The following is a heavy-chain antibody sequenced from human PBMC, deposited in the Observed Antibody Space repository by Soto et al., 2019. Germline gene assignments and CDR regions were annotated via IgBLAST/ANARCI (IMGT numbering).Heavy chain of an antibody. Sequence: RSLTCTVSGXAIGSHYWTWIRQPAGKGLEWIGRIYSSGSTKYNPSLQSRVTMSLDTSKNQFSLRLESVTAADTAVYYCARRQRFSDWFDPWGQGTLVTVS. D-gene: IGHD6-25*01. CDR2: IYSSGST. J-gene: IGHJ5*02. V-gene: IGHV4-4*07. CDR1: GXAIGSHY. CDR3: ARRQRFSDWFDP.